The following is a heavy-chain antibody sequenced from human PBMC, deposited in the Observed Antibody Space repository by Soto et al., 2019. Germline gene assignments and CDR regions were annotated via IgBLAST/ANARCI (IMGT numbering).Heavy chain of an antibody. CDR3: AAGGYCSSTSCYDYYYYMDV. CDR1: GFTFTSSA. Sequence: SVKVSCKASGFTFTSSAMQWVRQARGQRLEWIGWIVVGSGNTNYAQKFQERVTITRDRSTSTAYMELSSLRSEDMAVYYCAAGGYCSSTSCYDYYYYMDVWGKGTTVTVSS. J-gene: IGHJ6*03. D-gene: IGHD2-2*01. CDR2: IVVGSGNT. V-gene: IGHV1-58*02.